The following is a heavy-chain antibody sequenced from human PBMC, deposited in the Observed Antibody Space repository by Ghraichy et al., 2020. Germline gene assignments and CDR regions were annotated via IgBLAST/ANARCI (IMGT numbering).Heavy chain of an antibody. CDR3: TSDRRLGSYYSGMDV. D-gene: IGHD7-27*01. CDR1: GGSISSADSN. Sequence: SQTLSLTCTVSGGSISSADSNWNWIRQHPGKGLEWIGYIYYSGSTYYNPSLKSRVTISVDTSKNQFSLKLSSVTAADTAVYYCTSDRRLGSYYSGMDVWGQGTTVTVSS. J-gene: IGHJ6*02. CDR2: IYYSGST. V-gene: IGHV4-31*03.